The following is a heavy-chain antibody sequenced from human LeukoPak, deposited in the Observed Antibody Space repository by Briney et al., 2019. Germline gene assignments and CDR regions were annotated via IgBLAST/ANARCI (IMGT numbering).Heavy chain of an antibody. Sequence: PGGSLRLSCAASGFTFSSYSMNWVRQAPGKGLEWVSSISSSSNYIYYADSVKGRFTISRDNAKNSLYLQMNSLRAEDTAVYYCAELGITMIGGVWGKGTTVTISS. CDR2: ISSSSNYI. CDR1: GFTFSSYS. J-gene: IGHJ6*04. CDR3: AELGITMIGGV. D-gene: IGHD3-10*02. V-gene: IGHV3-21*01.